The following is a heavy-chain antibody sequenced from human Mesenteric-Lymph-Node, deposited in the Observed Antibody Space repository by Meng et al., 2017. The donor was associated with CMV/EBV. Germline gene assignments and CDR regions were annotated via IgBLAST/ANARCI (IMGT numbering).Heavy chain of an antibody. V-gene: IGHV3-11*01. J-gene: IGHJ3*01. CDR2: ISGSYGSI. Sequence: GGSLRLSCEASGFTLSDYFMNWIRQAPGKGLEWIAHISGSYGSIYYAASVKGRCTITRDATKNSLYLQMDRLGAEDTAMYYYEREGLQVGHAFDLWGQGTMVTVSS. CDR3: EREGLQVGHAFDL. CDR1: GFTLSDYF. D-gene: IGHD1-26*01.